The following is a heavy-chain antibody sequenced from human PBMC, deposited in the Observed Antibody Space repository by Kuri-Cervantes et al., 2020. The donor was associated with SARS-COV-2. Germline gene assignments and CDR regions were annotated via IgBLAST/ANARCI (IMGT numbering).Heavy chain of an antibody. V-gene: IGHV3-69-1*02. Sequence: GGSLRLSCEASGITFDAYAMHWVRQAPGKGLEWVSSISSSSTIYYADSVKGRFTISRDNAKNSLYLQMNSLRAEDTAVYYCAREPTSVGRGCSSTSCYYEVDYWGQGTLVTVSS. CDR3: AREPTSVGRGCSSTSCYYEVDY. CDR1: GITFDAYA. J-gene: IGHJ4*02. CDR2: ISSSSTI. D-gene: IGHD2-2*01.